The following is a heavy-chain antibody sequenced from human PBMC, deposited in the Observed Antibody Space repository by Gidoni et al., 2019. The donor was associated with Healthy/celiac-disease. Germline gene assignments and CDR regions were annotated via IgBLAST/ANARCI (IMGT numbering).Heavy chain of an antibody. CDR1: GGSFSGYY. CDR2: INHSGSN. V-gene: IGHV4-34*01. Sequence: QVQLQQWGAGLLKPSETLSLTCAVYGGSFSGYYWSWLRQPPGKGLEWIGEINHSGSNNYNPSLKSRVTISVDTSKNQFSLKLSSVTAADTAVYYCARGDTIFGVDPGAFDIWGQGTMVTVSS. D-gene: IGHD3-3*01. CDR3: ARGDTIFGVDPGAFDI. J-gene: IGHJ3*02.